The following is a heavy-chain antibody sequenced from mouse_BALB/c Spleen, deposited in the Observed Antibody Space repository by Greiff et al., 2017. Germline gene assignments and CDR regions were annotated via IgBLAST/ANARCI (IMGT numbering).Heavy chain of an antibody. CDR1: GYTFTSYW. J-gene: IGHJ3*01. Sequence: VQLQQSGAELATPGASVKMSCKASGYTFTSYWMHWVKQRPGQGLEWIGYINPSTGYTEYNQKFKDKATLTADKSSSTAYMQLSSLTSEDSAVYYCARGNYGNYGGVAYWGQGTLVTVSA. CDR3: ARGNYGNYGGVAY. D-gene: IGHD2-1*01. CDR2: INPSTGYT. V-gene: IGHV1-4*01.